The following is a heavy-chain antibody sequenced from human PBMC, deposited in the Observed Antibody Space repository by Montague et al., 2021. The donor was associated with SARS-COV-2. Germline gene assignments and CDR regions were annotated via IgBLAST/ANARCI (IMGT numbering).Heavy chain of an antibody. D-gene: IGHD5-12*01. J-gene: IGHJ4*03. CDR2: MHFTGYT. V-gene: IGHV4-4*07. CDR3: ARVRFDFGAWLQGAIDF. CDR1: GDSITNYY. Sequence: SETLSLTCSVSGDSITNYYWSWIRQPAGKGLEWIGRMHFTGYTNFSPFFSSRLTMSADTSKNQFSLKLTSVTAADTAIYFCARVRFDFGAWLQGAIDFWGQGTLVTVSS.